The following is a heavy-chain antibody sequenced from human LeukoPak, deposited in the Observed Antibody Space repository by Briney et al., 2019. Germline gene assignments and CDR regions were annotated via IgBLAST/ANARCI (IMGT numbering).Heavy chain of an antibody. Sequence: GGSLRLSCAAPGFTVSRKYMSWVRQAPGKGLEWVSVIYSSGAAYYADSVKGRFTISRDNSKNTVYLQVNSLRAEDTAVYYCVRGGGYEDFDYWGQGTLVTVPS. J-gene: IGHJ4*02. CDR1: GFTVSRKY. V-gene: IGHV3-66*01. D-gene: IGHD5-12*01. CDR2: IYSSGAA. CDR3: VRGGGYEDFDY.